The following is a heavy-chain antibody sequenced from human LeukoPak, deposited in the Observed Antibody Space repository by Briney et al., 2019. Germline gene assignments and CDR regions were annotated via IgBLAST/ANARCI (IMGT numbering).Heavy chain of an antibody. D-gene: IGHD3-22*01. CDR1: GYTFTSYD. CDR3: ARAPGYYYDSSGYVDY. Sequence: VASVKVSCKASGYTFTSYDINWVQQATGQGLEWMGWMNPNSGNTGYAQKFQGRVTMTRNTSISTAYMELSSLRSEDTAVYYCARAPGYYYDSSGYVDYWGQGTLVTVSS. CDR2: MNPNSGNT. V-gene: IGHV1-8*01. J-gene: IGHJ4*02.